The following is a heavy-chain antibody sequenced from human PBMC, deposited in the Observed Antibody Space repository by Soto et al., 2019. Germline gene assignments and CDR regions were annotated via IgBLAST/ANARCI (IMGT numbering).Heavy chain of an antibody. V-gene: IGHV4-39*01. CDR1: GGSISSSSYY. CDR2: IYYSGST. CDR3: ARVGGIAVAGSAFAI. D-gene: IGHD6-19*01. J-gene: IGHJ3*02. Sequence: SETLSLTCTVSGGSISSSSYYWGWIRQPPGKGLEWIGSIYYSGSTYYNPSLKSRVTISVDTSKNQFSLKLSSVTAADTAVYYCARVGGIAVAGSAFAIWGQGTMVTVSS.